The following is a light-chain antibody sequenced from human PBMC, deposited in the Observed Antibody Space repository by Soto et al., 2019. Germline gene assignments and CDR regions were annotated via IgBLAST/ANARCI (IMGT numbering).Light chain of an antibody. V-gene: IGKV3-15*01. Sequence: DIVMTQSPATLSVSPGQRATLSCRASQSVSSNLAWYQQKPGQAPRLLISGAFTRATGIPARFSGSGSGTEFTLTITSLQSEHFAIYYCQQYNAWPRTFGQGTKVEIK. CDR1: QSVSSN. CDR2: GAF. CDR3: QQYNAWPRT. J-gene: IGKJ1*01.